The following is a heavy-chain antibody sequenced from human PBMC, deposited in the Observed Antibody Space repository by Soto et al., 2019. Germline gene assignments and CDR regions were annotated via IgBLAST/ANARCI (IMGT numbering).Heavy chain of an antibody. CDR2: IYPGDSDT. J-gene: IGHJ3*02. CDR3: ASQEMATKNVDAFDI. CDR1: GYSFTSYW. D-gene: IGHD5-12*01. Sequence: PGEPLKISCKGSGYSFTSYWIGWVRQMSGKGLEWMGIIYPGDSDTRYSPSFQGQVTISADKSISTAYLQWSSLKASDTAMYYCASQEMATKNVDAFDIWGQGTMVTVSS. V-gene: IGHV5-51*01.